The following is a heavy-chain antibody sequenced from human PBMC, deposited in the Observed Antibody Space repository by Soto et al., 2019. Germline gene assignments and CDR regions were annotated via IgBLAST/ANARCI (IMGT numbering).Heavy chain of an antibody. Sequence: QVQLVQSGAEVKKPGASVKVSCKASGYTFTSYGIIWVRQAPGQGLEWMGWISAYNGNTNYAQKLQGRVTMTTDTSTSTAYMELRSLRSDDTAVYYCARGVYYDFWSGYVAWFDPWGQGTLVTVSS. V-gene: IGHV1-18*04. CDR3: ARGVYYDFWSGYVAWFDP. CDR2: ISAYNGNT. CDR1: GYTFTSYG. D-gene: IGHD3-3*01. J-gene: IGHJ5*02.